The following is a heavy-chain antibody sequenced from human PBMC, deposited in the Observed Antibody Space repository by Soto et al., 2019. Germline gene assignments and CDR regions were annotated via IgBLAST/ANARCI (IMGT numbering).Heavy chain of an antibody. D-gene: IGHD6-6*01. V-gene: IGHV3-53*01. Sequence: GGSLRLSCAASGFTVSSNYMSWVRQAPGKGLEWVSVIYSGGSTYYADSVKGRFTISRDNSKNTLYLQMNSLRAEDTAVYYCARDVAARPGDYYYYYGMDVWGQGTMVTVSS. CDR1: GFTVSSNY. CDR3: ARDVAARPGDYYYYYGMDV. CDR2: IYSGGST. J-gene: IGHJ6*02.